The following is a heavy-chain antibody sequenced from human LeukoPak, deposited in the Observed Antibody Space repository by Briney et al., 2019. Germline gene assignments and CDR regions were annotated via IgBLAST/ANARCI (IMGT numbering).Heavy chain of an antibody. CDR1: GYTLTELS. CDR2: FDPEDGET. V-gene: IGHV1-24*01. Sequence: GASVKVSCKVSGYTLTELSMHWVRQAPGKGLEWMGGFDPEDGETIYAQKFQGRVTMTEDTSTDTAYMELSGLRSEDTAVYYYATGAAYSSSWYSLDYWGQGTLVTVSS. J-gene: IGHJ4*02. CDR3: ATGAAYSSSWYSLDY. D-gene: IGHD6-13*01.